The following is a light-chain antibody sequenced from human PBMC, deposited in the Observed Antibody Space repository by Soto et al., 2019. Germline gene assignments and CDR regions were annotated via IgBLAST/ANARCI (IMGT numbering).Light chain of an antibody. J-gene: IGKJ2*01. CDR3: QQYGSSPYT. CDR2: GAS. Sequence: EIVLTQSPGTLSLSPGEGATLSCRASQSVSSSYLAWYRQKPGQAPRLLIYGASIRGTGIPDRFSGSGSGTDFTLTISRLETEDSAVYYCQQYGSSPYTFGQGTKLEIK. V-gene: IGKV3-20*01. CDR1: QSVSSSY.